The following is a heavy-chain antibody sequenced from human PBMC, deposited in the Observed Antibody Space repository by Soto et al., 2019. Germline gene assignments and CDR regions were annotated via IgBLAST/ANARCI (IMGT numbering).Heavy chain of an antibody. CDR1: GFIFDDYA. V-gene: IGHV3-9*01. J-gene: IGHJ4*02. CDR2: ISWNSGSI. D-gene: IGHD6-19*01. Sequence: SLRLSCAASGFIFDDYAMHWVRQAPGKGLEWVSGISWNSGSIGYADSVKGRFTISRDNAKNSLYLQMNSLRAEDTAMYYCVKGTGYSSGWFDYWGQGTLVTVSS. CDR3: VKGTGYSSGWFDY.